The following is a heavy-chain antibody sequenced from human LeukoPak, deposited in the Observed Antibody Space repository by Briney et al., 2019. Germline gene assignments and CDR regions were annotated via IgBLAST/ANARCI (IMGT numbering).Heavy chain of an antibody. J-gene: IGHJ3*02. V-gene: IGHV4-59*08. CDR3: ARRYSGYGNAFDI. CDR2: IYSSGST. CDR1: GGSISRYY. D-gene: IGHD5-12*01. Sequence: PSETLSLTCTVSGGSISRYYWRWIRQPPGKGLEWIGYIYSSGSTNYSPSLKSRVTISADTSKSQFSLKLYSVTAADTAVYYCARRYSGYGNAFDIWGQGTMVTVSS.